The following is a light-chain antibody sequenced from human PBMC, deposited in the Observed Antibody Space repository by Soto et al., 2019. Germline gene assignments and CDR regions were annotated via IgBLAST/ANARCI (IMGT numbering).Light chain of an antibody. Sequence: EIVLTQSPGTLSLSPGESTTLSCRASQTVSSAYLAWYQQKPGQAPRLVIFGTSIRVTGIPDRFSGSGSGTDFTLTISRLEPEDFAVYYCQQYGSSPPWTFGQGTKVDIK. CDR3: QQYGSSPPWT. V-gene: IGKV3-20*01. CDR1: QTVSSAY. J-gene: IGKJ1*01. CDR2: GTS.